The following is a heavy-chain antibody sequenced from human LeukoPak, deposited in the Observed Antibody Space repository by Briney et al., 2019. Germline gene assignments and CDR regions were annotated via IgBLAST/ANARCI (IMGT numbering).Heavy chain of an antibody. CDR3: ASYYDSSCHHY. CDR2: IYYSGST. Sequence: SDTLTLTCTASGGSISSYYWSWIRQPPGKGLEWIGYIYYSGSTNYNPVLKSRVTISVDMSKNRFSLELSSVTSADTAVYYCASYYDSSCHHYWGQGTLVTVCS. J-gene: IGHJ4*02. V-gene: IGHV4-59*08. CDR1: GGSISSYY. D-gene: IGHD3-22*01.